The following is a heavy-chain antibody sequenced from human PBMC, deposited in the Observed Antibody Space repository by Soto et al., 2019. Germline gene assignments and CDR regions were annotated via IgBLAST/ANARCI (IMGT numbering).Heavy chain of an antibody. CDR3: AREKVGTTFFDN. Sequence: SETLSLTCNVSGFDIIRGYYWSWVRQPPGKGLEWIGSIYPSVSSYHNPSLESRLTLSIDTSKNQFTLKLASVTAADTALYYCAREKVGTTFFDNWGQGTQVTVSS. J-gene: IGHJ4*02. V-gene: IGHV4-38-2*02. CDR1: GFDIIRGYY. D-gene: IGHD1-1*01. CDR2: IYPSVSS.